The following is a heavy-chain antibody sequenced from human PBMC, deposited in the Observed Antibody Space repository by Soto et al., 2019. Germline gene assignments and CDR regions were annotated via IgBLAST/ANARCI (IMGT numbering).Heavy chain of an antibody. V-gene: IGHV3-23*01. CDR2: ITKSGDT. D-gene: IGHD6-13*01. CDR3: AKGLLNGRWYAAD. Sequence: EVHLLESGGGLVQPGESLRLSCETSGFSFSSCVMTWVRQAPGKGLEWVSVITKSGDTDYADSVKGRFTISRDNSRNAVYLQMNSLRGEDTAVYYCAKGLLNGRWYAADWGQGTLVTVSS. CDR1: GFSFSSCV. J-gene: IGHJ4*02.